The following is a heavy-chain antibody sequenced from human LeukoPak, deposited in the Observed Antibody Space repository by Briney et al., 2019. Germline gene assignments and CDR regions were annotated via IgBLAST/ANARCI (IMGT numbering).Heavy chain of an antibody. J-gene: IGHJ4*02. D-gene: IGHD5-12*01. CDR1: GFTFSRYA. CDR2: ISASGGSA. V-gene: IGHV3-23*01. Sequence: GGSLRLSCAASGFTFSRYAMSWVRQAPGKGPEWVSGISASGGSAYLADSVKGRFTISRDNSKNTLYLQMNSLRAEDTAVYYGAKGGSGYEILMANWGQGTLVTVSS. CDR3: AKGGSGYEILMAN.